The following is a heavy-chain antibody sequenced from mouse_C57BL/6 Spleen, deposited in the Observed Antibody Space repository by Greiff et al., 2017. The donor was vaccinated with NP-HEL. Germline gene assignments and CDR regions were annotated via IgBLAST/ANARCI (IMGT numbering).Heavy chain of an antibody. V-gene: IGHV5-16*01. CDR1: GFTFSDYY. J-gene: IGHJ1*03. D-gene: IGHD1-1*01. CDR2: INYDGSST. CDR3: ARVNYGGYFDV. Sequence: EVQLVESEGGLVQPGSSMKLSCTASGFTFSDYYMAWVRQVPEKGLEWVANINYDGSSTYYLDSLKSRFIISRDNAKNILYLQMSSLKSEDTATYYCARVNYGGYFDVWGTGTTVTVSS.